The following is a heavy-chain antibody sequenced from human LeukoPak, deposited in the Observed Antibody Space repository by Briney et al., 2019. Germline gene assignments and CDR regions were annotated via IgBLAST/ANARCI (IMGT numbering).Heavy chain of an antibody. J-gene: IGHJ6*02. CDR3: ARPPIAVTGTSGLYYGLDV. CDR1: GFTFSSYA. V-gene: IGHV3-21*01. CDR2: ISSRGTYI. Sequence: GGSLRLSCSASGFTFSSYAMHWVRQAPGKGLEWVSSISSRGTYIYYADSVKGRFTISRDNAKDSLYLQMNSLRAEDTAVYYCARPPIAVTGTSGLYYGLDVWGQGTTVGVSS. D-gene: IGHD6-19*01.